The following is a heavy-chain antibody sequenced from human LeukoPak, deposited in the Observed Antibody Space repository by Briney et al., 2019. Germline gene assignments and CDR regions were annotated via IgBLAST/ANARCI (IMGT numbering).Heavy chain of an antibody. J-gene: IGHJ4*02. CDR3: AKTPSYDYVWESYFDY. D-gene: IGHD3-16*01. CDR1: GFSFSSYS. Sequence: GGSLRLSCAASGFSFSSYSMNWVRQAPGKGLEWVSCISSGSNYIYHADSVKGRFTISRDNSKNTLYLQMNSLRAEDTAVYYCAKTPSYDYVWESYFDYWGQGTLVTVSS. CDR2: ISSGSNYI. V-gene: IGHV3-21*04.